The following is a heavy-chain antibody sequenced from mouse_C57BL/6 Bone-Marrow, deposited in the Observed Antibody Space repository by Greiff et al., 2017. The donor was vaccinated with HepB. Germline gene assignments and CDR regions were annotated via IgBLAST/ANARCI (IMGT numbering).Heavy chain of an antibody. CDR3: ANGQRRLLLFYY. Sequence: VQLQQSGPELVKPGASVKISCKASGYSFTGYYMNWVKQSPEKSLEWIGEINPSTGGTTYNQKFKAKATLTVDKSSSTAYMQLKSLTSEDSAVYYGANGQRRLLLFYYWGQGTLVTVSA. V-gene: IGHV1-42*01. CDR1: GYSFTGYY. J-gene: IGHJ3*01. D-gene: IGHD3-2*02. CDR2: INPSTGGT.